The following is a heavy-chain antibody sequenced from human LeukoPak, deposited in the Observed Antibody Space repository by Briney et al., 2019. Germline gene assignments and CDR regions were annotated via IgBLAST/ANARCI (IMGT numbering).Heavy chain of an antibody. CDR2: ISWNSGTI. V-gene: IGHV3-9*01. CDR3: AKDRTVGASYWYFDL. J-gene: IGHJ2*01. Sequence: GGSLRLSCAGSGFIFNNYAMHWVRQPPGKGLEWVSGISWNSGTIDYADSVRGRFTISRDSSKNTLFLHMNTLRAEDTAIYYCAKDRTVGASYWYFDLWGRGTLVTVSS. D-gene: IGHD1-26*01. CDR1: GFIFNNYA.